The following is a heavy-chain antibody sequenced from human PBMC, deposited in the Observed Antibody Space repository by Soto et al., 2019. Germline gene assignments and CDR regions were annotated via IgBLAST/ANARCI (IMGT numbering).Heavy chain of an antibody. CDR2: IIPIFGTA. D-gene: IGHD5-12*01. V-gene: IGHV1-69*13. Sequence: ASVKVSCKASGGTFSSYAISWVRQAPGQGLEWMGGIIPIFGTANYAQKFQGRVTITADESTSTAYMELSSLRSEDTAVYYCARDDQARGYEFHWFDPWGQGTLVTVSS. CDR1: GGTFSSYA. CDR3: ARDDQARGYEFHWFDP. J-gene: IGHJ5*02.